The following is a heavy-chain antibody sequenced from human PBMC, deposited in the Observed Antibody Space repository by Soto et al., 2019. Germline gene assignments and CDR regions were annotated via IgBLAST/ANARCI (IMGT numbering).Heavy chain of an antibody. CDR1: GYTFTSYG. CDR3: ARADCSSTSCPLQGFQIWFDP. D-gene: IGHD2-2*01. J-gene: IGHJ5*02. CDR2: ISAYNGNT. Sequence: ASVKVSCKASGYTFTSYGISWVRQAPGQGLEWMGWISAYNGNTNYAQKLQGRVTMTTDTSTSTAYMELRSLRSDDTAVYYCARADCSSTSCPLQGFQIWFDPWGQGTLVTVSS. V-gene: IGHV1-18*01.